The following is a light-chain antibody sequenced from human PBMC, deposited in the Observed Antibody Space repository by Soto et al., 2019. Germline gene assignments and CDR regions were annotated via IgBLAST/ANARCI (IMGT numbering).Light chain of an antibody. CDR3: QSYDSSLSVWV. Sequence: QSVLTQPPSGSGAPGQRVTISCTGSSSNIGAGYDVHWYHQLPGTAPKLLIYGNNNRPSGVPDRFSGSRSGTSASLAITGLQAEDEADYYCQSYDSSLSVWVFGGGTQLTVL. J-gene: IGLJ3*02. CDR2: GNN. CDR1: SSNIGAGYD. V-gene: IGLV1-40*01.